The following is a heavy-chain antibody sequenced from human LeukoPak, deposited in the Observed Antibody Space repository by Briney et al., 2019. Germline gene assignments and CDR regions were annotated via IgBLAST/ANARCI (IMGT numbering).Heavy chain of an antibody. D-gene: IGHD3-16*02. V-gene: IGHV4-59*01. CDR2: IYYSGST. Sequence: SETLSLTCTVSGGSISSYYWSWIRQPPGKGLEWIGYIYYSGSTNYNPSLKSRVTISVDTSKNQFSLKLSSVTAADTAVYYCARGGSYLSFDYWGQGTLVTVSS. CDR3: ARGGSYLSFDY. CDR1: GGSISSYY. J-gene: IGHJ4*02.